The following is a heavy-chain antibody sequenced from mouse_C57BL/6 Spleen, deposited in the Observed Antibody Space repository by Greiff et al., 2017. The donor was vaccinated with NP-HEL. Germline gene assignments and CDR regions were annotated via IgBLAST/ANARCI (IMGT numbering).Heavy chain of an antibody. CDR2: IYPGDGDT. J-gene: IGHJ3*01. CDR3: ARGDYRRAWFAY. D-gene: IGHD2-12*01. V-gene: IGHV1-82*01. CDR1: GYAFSSSW. Sequence: VQLQQSGPELVKPGASVKISCKASGYAFSSSWMNWVKQRPGKGLEWIGRIYPGDGDTNYNGKFKGQATLTADKSSSTAYMQLSALTTEDSAVYFCARGDYRRAWFAYWGQGTLVTVSA.